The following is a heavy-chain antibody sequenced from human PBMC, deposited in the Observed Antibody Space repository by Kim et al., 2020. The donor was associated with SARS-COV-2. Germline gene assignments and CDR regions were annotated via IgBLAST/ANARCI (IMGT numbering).Heavy chain of an antibody. D-gene: IGHD3-3*01. CDR3: ARDEQGIYDFWSGYYRNYYYYGMDV. V-gene: IGHV1-18*01. J-gene: IGHJ6*02. CDR2: ISAYNGNT. Sequence: ASVKVSCKASGYTFTSYGISWVRQAPGQGLEWMGWISAYNGNTNYAQKLQGRVTMTTDTSTSTAYMELRSLRSDDTAVYYCARDEQGIYDFWSGYYRNYYYYGMDVWGQGTTVTVSS. CDR1: GYTFTSYG.